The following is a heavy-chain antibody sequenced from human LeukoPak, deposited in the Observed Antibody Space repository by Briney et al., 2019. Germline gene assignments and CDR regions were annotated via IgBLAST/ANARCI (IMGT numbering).Heavy chain of an antibody. CDR2: IYTSGST. CDR1: GGYISSYY. Sequence: SETLSLTCTVSGGYISSYYWSWIRQPAGKGLEWIGRIYTSGSTNYNPSLKSRVTMSVDTSKNQFSLKLSSVTAADTAVYYCARGDPVVVPAANDYWGQGTLVTVSS. CDR3: ARGDPVVVPAANDY. V-gene: IGHV4-4*07. J-gene: IGHJ4*02. D-gene: IGHD2-2*01.